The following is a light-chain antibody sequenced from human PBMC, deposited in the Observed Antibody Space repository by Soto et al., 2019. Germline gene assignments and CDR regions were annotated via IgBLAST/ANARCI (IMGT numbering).Light chain of an antibody. CDR3: QQRSDSIT. V-gene: IGKV3-11*01. Sequence: EIVMTQSPATLSVSPGERVTLSCRASQSVGSNLAWYQQKPGQAPRIILYDASTRAPGIPARFSGRGSGADFTLTISSLEPEDFAVYYCQQRSDSITFGQGTKVDIK. CDR1: QSVGSN. J-gene: IGKJ1*01. CDR2: DAS.